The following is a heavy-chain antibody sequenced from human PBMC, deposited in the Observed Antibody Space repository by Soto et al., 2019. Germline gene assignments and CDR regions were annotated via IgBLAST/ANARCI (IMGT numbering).Heavy chain of an antibody. Sequence: EVQLVESGGGLVQAGRSLRLSCAASGFTFDDYAMHWVRQTPGRGLEWVSGITWNSGTIGYADSVKGRVTISRDNAKNSLYLQISSLRAEDTALYYCAKHLIGGRLQSPFDLWGQGTQVTVSS. CDR2: ITWNSGTI. CDR3: AKHLIGGRLQSPFDL. D-gene: IGHD3-3*02. V-gene: IGHV3-9*01. J-gene: IGHJ4*02. CDR1: GFTFDDYA.